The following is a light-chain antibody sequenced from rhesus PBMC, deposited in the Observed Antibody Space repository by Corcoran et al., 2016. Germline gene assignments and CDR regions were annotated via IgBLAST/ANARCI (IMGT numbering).Light chain of an antibody. J-gene: IGLJ6*01. V-gene: IGLV2-32*02. CDR1: KNDIGGYDY. CDR3: ASYAGSDTYV. Sequence: QAAPTRLRSVPGSPGQTVPISCTGQKNDIGGYDYVSWYQQHPNTAPTLLIYEVTKRRPSGVSDRFSASKSGNTASLTISGLQAEDEADYYCASYAGSDTYVFGTGTKLTVL. CDR2: EVT.